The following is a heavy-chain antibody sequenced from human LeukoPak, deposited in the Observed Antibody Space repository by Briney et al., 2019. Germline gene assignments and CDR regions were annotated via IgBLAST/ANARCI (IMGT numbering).Heavy chain of an antibody. CDR2: IYIDNNT. V-gene: IGHV3-66*02. CDR3: ASERRYDILTGYYPLDY. J-gene: IGHJ4*02. CDR1: GLTVSSNF. Sequence: PGGSLRLSCAASGLTVSSNFMTWARLAPGKGLECVSVIYIDNNTFYPDSVKGRFTISRDNSRNILYLQMNSLRPEDTAVYYCASERRYDILTGYYPLDYWGQGALVTVSS. D-gene: IGHD3-9*01.